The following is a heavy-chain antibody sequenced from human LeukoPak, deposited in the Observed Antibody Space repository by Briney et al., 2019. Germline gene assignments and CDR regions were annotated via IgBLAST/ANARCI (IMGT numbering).Heavy chain of an antibody. CDR1: GFTFSTYA. Sequence: GGSLRLSCAASGFTFSTYAMSWVRQAPGKGLEWVSAINGGGTTTSYADSVKGRFTISRDNSKNTLYLQINSLGAEDTAVYYCARGVAVSSRIAAVWGQGTLVTVSS. CDR3: ARGVAVSSRIAAV. D-gene: IGHD6-13*01. V-gene: IGHV3-23*01. CDR2: INGGGTTT. J-gene: IGHJ4*02.